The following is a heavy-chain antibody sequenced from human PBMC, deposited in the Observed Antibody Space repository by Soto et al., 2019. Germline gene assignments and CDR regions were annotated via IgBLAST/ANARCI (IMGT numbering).Heavy chain of an antibody. CDR3: AKDGAIAAADYFFDY. V-gene: IGHV3-30*18. Sequence: QVQLVESGGGVVQPGRSLKLSCAASGFTFSNYAIHWVRQAPGKGLEWVAVKAFDGKDKRYADSVKARFTISRDNSKNTVYLQMNSLRGEDTAVYYCAKDGAIAAADYFFDYWGQGSLVTVSS. D-gene: IGHD6-13*01. J-gene: IGHJ4*02. CDR2: KAFDGKDK. CDR1: GFTFSNYA.